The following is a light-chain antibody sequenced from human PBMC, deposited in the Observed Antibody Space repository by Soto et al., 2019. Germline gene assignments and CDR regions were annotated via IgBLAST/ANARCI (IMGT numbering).Light chain of an antibody. CDR2: TTI. J-gene: IGLJ1*01. CDR3: HSYDSSLSV. V-gene: IGLV1-44*01. CDR1: SSNIGSNT. Sequence: QSVLTQPPSASGTSGQRVTISCSGSSSNIGSNTVNWYQQLPGTAPKLLIYTTIQRPSGVPDRFSGAKSGTSASLATAGLQTEDEADYYCHSYDSSLSVFGTGTKVTVL.